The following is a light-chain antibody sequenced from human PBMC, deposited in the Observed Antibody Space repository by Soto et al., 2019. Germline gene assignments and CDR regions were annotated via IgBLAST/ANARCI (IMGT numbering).Light chain of an antibody. Sequence: QSVLTQPPSVSGAPGQRVPTSCTGSSSNIGAGHDVHGDQQLPGTAPKLPIYGNSNRPSGVPDRFSGSKSGTSASLAITGLQAEDEADYYCQSYDSSLSGWVFGGGTKVTVL. J-gene: IGLJ3*02. V-gene: IGLV1-40*01. CDR2: GNS. CDR1: SSNIGAGHD. CDR3: QSYDSSLSGWV.